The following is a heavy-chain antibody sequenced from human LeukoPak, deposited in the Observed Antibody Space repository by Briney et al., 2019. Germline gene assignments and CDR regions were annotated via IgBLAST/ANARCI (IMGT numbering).Heavy chain of an antibody. CDR1: GGTFSSYA. D-gene: IGHD3-22*01. CDR3: ARAYYDSSFDY. CDR2: INPNSGGT. V-gene: IGHV1-2*06. J-gene: IGHJ4*02. Sequence: ASVEVSCKASGGTFSSYAISWVRQAPGQGLEWMGRINPNSGGTNYAQKFQGRVTMTRDTSISTAYMELSRLRSDDTAVYYCARAYYDSSFDYWGQGTLVTVSS.